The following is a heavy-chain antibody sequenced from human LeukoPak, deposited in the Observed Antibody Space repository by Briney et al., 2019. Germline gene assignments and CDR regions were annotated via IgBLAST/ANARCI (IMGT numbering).Heavy chain of an antibody. Sequence: SCKASGYTFSSYGMHWVRQAPGKGLEWVAVISYDGSNKYYADSVKGRFTISRDNSKNTLYLQMSSLRAEDTAVYYCAKEDSGSSFFGYWGQGTLVTVSS. D-gene: IGHD1-26*01. CDR1: GYTFSSYG. V-gene: IGHV3-30*18. CDR3: AKEDSGSSFFGY. J-gene: IGHJ4*02. CDR2: ISYDGSNK.